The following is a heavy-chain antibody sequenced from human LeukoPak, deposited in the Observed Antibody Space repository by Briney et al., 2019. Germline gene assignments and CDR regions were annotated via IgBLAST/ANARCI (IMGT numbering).Heavy chain of an antibody. CDR3: ARESMPPPLIGYYYFYMDV. CDR2: IKQDGSEK. V-gene: IGHV3-7*01. Sequence: GGSLRLSCAASGFTFSRSWMSWVRQTPGKGLEWVANIKQDGSEKYYVGSVKGRFTISRDNAKNSLYLQMNSLRAEDTAVYYCARESMPPPLIGYYYFYMDVWGKGTTVTVSS. J-gene: IGHJ6*03. D-gene: IGHD2/OR15-2a*01. CDR1: GFTFSRSW.